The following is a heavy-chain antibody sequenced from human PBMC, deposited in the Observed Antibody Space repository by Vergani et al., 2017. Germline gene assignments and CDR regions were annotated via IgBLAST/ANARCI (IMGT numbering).Heavy chain of an antibody. CDR3: ATPQAVTTGGMEV. V-gene: IGHV1-69-2*01. CDR2: VDPEDGET. CDR1: GYTFTDHY. J-gene: IGHJ6*02. Sequence: VQLVQSGAEVKKPGATMKISCKVSGYTFTDHYMHWVKQAPGKGLEWMGLVDPEDGETIYAEKFKGRVTIAADTSTDTAHLELSSLRSKDTAVYYCATPQAVTTGGMEVWGQGTTVIVSS. D-gene: IGHD4-17*01.